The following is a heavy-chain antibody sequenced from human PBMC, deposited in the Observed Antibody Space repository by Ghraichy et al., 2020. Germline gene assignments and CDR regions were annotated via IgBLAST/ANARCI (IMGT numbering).Heavy chain of an antibody. V-gene: IGHV3-21*01. Sequence: LSLTCAASGFTFSSYSMNWVRQAPGKGLEWVSSISSSSSYIYYADSVKGRFTISRDNAKNSLYLQMNSLRAEDTAVYYCAREWSEGNDYGDPAEKWGQGTLVTVSS. CDR3: AREWSEGNDYGDPAEK. CDR2: ISSSSSYI. J-gene: IGHJ4*02. CDR1: GFTFSSYS. D-gene: IGHD4-17*01.